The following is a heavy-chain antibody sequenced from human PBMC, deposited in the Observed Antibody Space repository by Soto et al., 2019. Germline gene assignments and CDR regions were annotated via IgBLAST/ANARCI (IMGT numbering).Heavy chain of an antibody. Sequence: ASVKVSCKASGYTFTNYGINWLRQARGQGIEWMGWFNPKNGNTNYAQTFEGRLTLTTDTSTSTAFMELSNLRSDDTAFYYCARVNIGEPFDSRGQGTLVTVSS. J-gene: IGHJ4*02. D-gene: IGHD4-17*01. V-gene: IGHV1-18*01. CDR3: ARVNIGEPFDS. CDR1: GYTFTNYG. CDR2: FNPKNGNT.